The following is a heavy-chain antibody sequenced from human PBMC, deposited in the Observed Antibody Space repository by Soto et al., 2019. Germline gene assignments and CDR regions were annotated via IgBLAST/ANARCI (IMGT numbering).Heavy chain of an antibody. D-gene: IGHD6-13*01. CDR1: KFSFNNYW. V-gene: IGHV3-74*01. CDR3: VREPWGFSGTWYDY. J-gene: IGHJ4*02. Sequence: GGSLRLSXAASKFSFNNYWMHWVRQVPGKGPAWVSRINHDGSKTEYADSVKGRFTISRDNTNNTLYLQMDSLRVEDTAMYYRVREPWGFSGTWYDYWGQGTLVTVSS. CDR2: INHDGSKT.